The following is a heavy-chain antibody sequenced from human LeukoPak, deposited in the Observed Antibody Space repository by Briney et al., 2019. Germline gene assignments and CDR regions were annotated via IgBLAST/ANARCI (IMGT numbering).Heavy chain of an antibody. J-gene: IGHJ4*02. Sequence: PSETLSLTCTVSGGAISSYFWSWIRQPPGKGLEWIAYFYYSGSTNYNPSLKSRVTISGDTSKNQFSLKLTAVTAADTAVYYCARSRYGPGTHPYYFDYWGQGTLVTVSS. V-gene: IGHV4-59*08. CDR1: GGAISSYF. CDR3: ARSRYGPGTHPYYFDY. D-gene: IGHD3-10*01. CDR2: FYYSGST.